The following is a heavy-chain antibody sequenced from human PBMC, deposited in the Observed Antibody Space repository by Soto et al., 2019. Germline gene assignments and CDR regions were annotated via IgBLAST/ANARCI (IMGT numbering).Heavy chain of an antibody. D-gene: IGHD3-22*01. J-gene: IGHJ4*02. CDR1: GFTFSSYA. Sequence: GGSLRLSCAASGFTFSSYAMSWVRQAPGKGLEWVSAISGSGGSTYYADSVKGRFTISRDNSKNTLYLQMNSLRAEDTAVYYCAKDRPPLYYYDSSGYYGLFDYWGQGTLVTVSS. V-gene: IGHV3-23*01. CDR2: ISGSGGST. CDR3: AKDRPPLYYYDSSGYYGLFDY.